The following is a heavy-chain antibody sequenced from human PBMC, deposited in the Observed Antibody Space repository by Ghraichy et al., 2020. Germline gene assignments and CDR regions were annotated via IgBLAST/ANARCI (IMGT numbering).Heavy chain of an antibody. V-gene: IGHV3-23*01. CDR2: ISGSGDTT. J-gene: IGHJ4*02. Sequence: GGSLRLSCAASGFTFSSYAMNWVRQAPGKGLEWVSVISGSGDTTYYADSVKGRFTISRDNSKNTLYLQMNSLRAEDTAVFYCAKDAYDFWNTYGYFDYWGQGTLVTVSS. D-gene: IGHD3-3*01. CDR3: AKDAYDFWNTYGYFDY. CDR1: GFTFSSYA.